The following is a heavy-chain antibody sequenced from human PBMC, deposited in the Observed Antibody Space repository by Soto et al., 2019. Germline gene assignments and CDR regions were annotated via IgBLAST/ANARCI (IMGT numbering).Heavy chain of an antibody. V-gene: IGHV5-51*01. J-gene: IGHJ5*01. CDR3: TRPQSSGWYDF. CDR1: GYSFITHC. D-gene: IGHD3-22*01. CDR2: INPADSDI. Sequence: GESLKISCKGSGYSFITHCIAWVRQMPGEGLEWMGIINPADSDIRYSPSFQGQVTISVDKSINTAYLQWSSLKASDTATYYCTRPQSSGWYDFWGQGTLVTVSS.